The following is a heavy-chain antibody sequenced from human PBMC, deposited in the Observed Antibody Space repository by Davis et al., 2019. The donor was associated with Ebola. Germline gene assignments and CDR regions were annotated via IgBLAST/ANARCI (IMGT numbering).Heavy chain of an antibody. D-gene: IGHD1-26*01. CDR1: GFTFTSAW. Sequence: GESLKISCVAPGFTFTSAWMSWVRQAPGKGLEWVGRIKSQGDGGTTHYGARVKDRFVISRDDSRNTVFLQLTRLKSEDTALYFCTRGSGTYDWGRGTQVTVSS. CDR3: TRGSGTYD. CDR2: IKSQGDGGTT. J-gene: IGHJ4*02. V-gene: IGHV3-15*06.